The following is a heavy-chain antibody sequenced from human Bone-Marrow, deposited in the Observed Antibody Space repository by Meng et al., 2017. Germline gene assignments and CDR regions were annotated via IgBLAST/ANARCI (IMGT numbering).Heavy chain of an antibody. CDR2: IYTSGST. D-gene: IGHD6-19*01. CDR1: GGSISSYY. J-gene: IGHJ3*02. V-gene: IGHV4-4*07. CDR3: ARDLGSGWGTSGDAFDI. Sequence: SETLSLTCTVSGGSISSYYWSWIRQPAGKGLEWIGRIYTSGSTNYNPSLKSRVTMSVDTSKNQFSLKLSSVTAADTAVYYCARDLGSGWGTSGDAFDIWGQGTMVTVSS.